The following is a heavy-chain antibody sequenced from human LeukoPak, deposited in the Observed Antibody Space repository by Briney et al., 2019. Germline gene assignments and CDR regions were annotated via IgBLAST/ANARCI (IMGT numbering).Heavy chain of an antibody. V-gene: IGHV3-33*01. D-gene: IGHD2-15*01. J-gene: IGHJ4*02. CDR1: GFTFSSYG. CDR2: IWYDGSDK. Sequence: GGSLRLSCAASGFTFSSYGMHWVRQAPGKGLEWVALIWYDGSDKYYADSVKGRFTTSRDNSKNTLYLQMNSLRAEDTAVYYCARDYGGSYYFDYWGQGTLVTVSS. CDR3: ARDYGGSYYFDY.